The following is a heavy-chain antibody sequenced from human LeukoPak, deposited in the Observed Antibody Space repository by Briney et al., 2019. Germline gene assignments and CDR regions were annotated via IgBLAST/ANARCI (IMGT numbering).Heavy chain of an antibody. CDR3: ARTIAAAGGAAHFDF. J-gene: IGHJ4*02. Sequence: PSETLSLTCTVSGGSISSSSYYWGWIRQPPGKGLEWIGSIYYSGSTYYNPSLKSRVTISVDPSKNQFSLKLSSVTAADTALYYCARTIAAAGGAAHFDFWGQGTLVTVSS. CDR2: IYYSGST. CDR1: GGSISSSSYY. D-gene: IGHD6-13*01. V-gene: IGHV4-39*07.